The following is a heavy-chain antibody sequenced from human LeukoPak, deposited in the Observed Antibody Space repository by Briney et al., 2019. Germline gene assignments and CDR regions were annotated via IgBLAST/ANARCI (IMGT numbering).Heavy chain of an antibody. J-gene: IGHJ6*03. V-gene: IGHV1-2*02. CDR3: ARGPRFDADYYYYYMDV. Sequence: ASVKVSCKASGYTFTGYYMHWVRQAPGQGLEWMGWINPNSGGTKYAQKFQGRVTMTRDTSISTIYMELSRLRSDDTAVYYCARGPRFDADYYYYYMDVWGKGTTVTVSS. CDR2: INPNSGGT. CDR1: GYTFTGYY. D-gene: IGHD3-16*01.